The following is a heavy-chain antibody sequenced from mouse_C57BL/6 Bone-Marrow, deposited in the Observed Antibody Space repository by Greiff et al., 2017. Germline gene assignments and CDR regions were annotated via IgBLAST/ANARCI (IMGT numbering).Heavy chain of an antibody. CDR1: GFSLTSYG. D-gene: IGHD4-1*01. J-gene: IGHJ3*01. CDR3: ARNWDRFAY. CDR2: IWSGGST. V-gene: IGHV2-2*01. Sequence: VQGVESGPGLVQPSQSLSITCTVSGFSLTSYGVHWVRQSPGKGLEWLGVIWSGGSTDYNAAFISRLSISKDNSKSQVFFKMNSLQADDTAIYYCARNWDRFAYWGQGTLVTVSA.